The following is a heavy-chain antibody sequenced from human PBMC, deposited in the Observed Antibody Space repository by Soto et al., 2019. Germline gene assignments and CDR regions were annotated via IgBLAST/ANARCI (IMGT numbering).Heavy chain of an antibody. CDR1: GGSINSSDYS. V-gene: IGHV4-30-2*01. D-gene: IGHD6-19*01. CDR3: ARSALFLANSGWLPEF. J-gene: IGHJ4*02. Sequence: QLQLQESGSGLVKPSQTLSLTCAVSGGSINSSDYSWTWIRQPPGKGLEWIGYIYHSGSAYYNPSLTSRVTMSLDTVNNQLSLSLRSVTAAHTAVYFFARSALFLANSGWLPEFWGQGTLVTVPS. CDR2: IYHSGSA.